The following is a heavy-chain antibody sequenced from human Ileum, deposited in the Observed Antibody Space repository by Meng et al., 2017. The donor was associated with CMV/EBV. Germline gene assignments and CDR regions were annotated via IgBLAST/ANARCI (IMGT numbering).Heavy chain of an antibody. D-gene: IGHD1-26*01. Sequence: SCAVSGLSVSDDYMNWVRQAPGKGLEWVSVIYTGGLTDYADSVKGRFTISRDNSKNMLYLQMNSLRPEDMAAYYCARGGSYYGYFDYWGQGTLVTVSS. CDR2: IYTGGLT. J-gene: IGHJ4*02. CDR3: ARGGSYYGYFDY. V-gene: IGHV3-66*02. CDR1: GLSVSDDY.